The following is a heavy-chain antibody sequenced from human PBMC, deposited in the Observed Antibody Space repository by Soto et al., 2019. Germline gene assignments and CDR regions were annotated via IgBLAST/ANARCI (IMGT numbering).Heavy chain of an antibody. CDR3: ARGSRGYRYGYNDY. CDR2: ISSDGSST. J-gene: IGHJ4*02. CDR1: GFTFSAYW. Sequence: EVQLLESGGGLVQPGGSLRLSCAASGFTFSAYWMHWVRQAPGKGLVWVSRISSDGSSTTYADCAEDRFIISRDNAENTLYLQLNSLRAEDTAVYYCARGSRGYRYGYNDYWGQGTLVSVSS. D-gene: IGHD5-18*01. V-gene: IGHV3-74*01.